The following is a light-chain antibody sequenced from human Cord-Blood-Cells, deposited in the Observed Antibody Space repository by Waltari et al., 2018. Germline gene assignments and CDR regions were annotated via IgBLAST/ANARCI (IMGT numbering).Light chain of an antibody. J-gene: IGKJ3*01. V-gene: IGKV1-39*01. CDR1: QSINSY. CDR2: AAS. CDR3: QQSYSTPLFS. Sequence: DIQMTQSPSSLSASVGDRVTITCRASQSINSYLNWYQQKPGKAPKLLIYAASSLQSGVPSRFSGSGSGTDFTLTISNLQPEDFATYYCQQSYSTPLFSIDPGTKIDI.